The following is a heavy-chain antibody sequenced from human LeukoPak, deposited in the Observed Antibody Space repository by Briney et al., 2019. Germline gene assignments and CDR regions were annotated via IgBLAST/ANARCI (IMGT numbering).Heavy chain of an antibody. Sequence: GESLKISCNASGYXFTSYCICWVRQMPGKGLEWIGIIYPGDSDTRYSPSFQGQVTLSADKSISTAYLQWSSLRASDTAIYYCARPRDGYKIDALDIWGQGTMVTVSS. D-gene: IGHD5-24*01. CDR2: IYPGDSDT. V-gene: IGHV5-51*01. J-gene: IGHJ3*02. CDR1: GYXFTSYC. CDR3: ARPRDGYKIDALDI.